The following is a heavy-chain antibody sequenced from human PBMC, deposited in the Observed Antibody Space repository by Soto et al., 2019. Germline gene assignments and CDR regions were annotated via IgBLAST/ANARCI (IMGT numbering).Heavy chain of an antibody. J-gene: IGHJ6*02. Sequence: LRLSCAASGFTFSSYAMSWVRQAPGKGLEWVSAISGSGGSTYYADSVKGRFTISRDNSKNTLYLQMNSLRAEDTAVYYCATSPAAYYYYGMDVWGQGTTVTVSS. D-gene: IGHD6-25*01. CDR1: GFTFSSYA. CDR3: ATSPAAYYYYGMDV. V-gene: IGHV3-23*01. CDR2: ISGSGGST.